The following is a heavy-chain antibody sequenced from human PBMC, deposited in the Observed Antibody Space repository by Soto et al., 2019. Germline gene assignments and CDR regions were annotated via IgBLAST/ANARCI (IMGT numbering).Heavy chain of an antibody. V-gene: IGHV1-69*02. D-gene: IGHD3-16*01. Sequence: QVQLVQSGAEVKKPGSSVKVSCKASGGTFSNYTITWVRQAPGQGLEWMGRLIPILGLANYAQKFRGRVTITADKSTTTAYRELRSLRSEDTAMYYCARFKLGEDYWGQGTLVTVSS. CDR1: GGTFSNYT. CDR2: LIPILGLA. CDR3: ARFKLGEDY. J-gene: IGHJ4*02.